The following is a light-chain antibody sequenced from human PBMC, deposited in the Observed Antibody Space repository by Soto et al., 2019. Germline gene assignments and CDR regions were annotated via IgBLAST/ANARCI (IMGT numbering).Light chain of an antibody. V-gene: IGKV1-33*01. CDR1: QDIKNY. CDR3: QQYSNLIT. CDR2: DAS. J-gene: IGKJ5*01. Sequence: DIQMTQSPYSVSAYVGDRVTITCQASQDIKNYLNWYQQKLGKAPKLLIYDASNLETGVPSRFSGSGYGTDFTFTISSLQPEDFATYFCQQYSNLITCGQGTRLRL.